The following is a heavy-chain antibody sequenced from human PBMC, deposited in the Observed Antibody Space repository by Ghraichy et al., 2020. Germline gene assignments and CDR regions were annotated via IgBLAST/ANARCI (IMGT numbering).Heavy chain of an antibody. D-gene: IGHD3-10*01. V-gene: IGHV3-23*01. CDR1: GFTFSSYA. Sequence: GGSLRLSCAASGFTFSSYAMSWVRQAPGKGLEWVSAISGSGGSTYHADSVKGRFTISRDNSKNTLYLQMNSLRAEDTAVYYCAKVALTSGSYSASFFDYWGQGTLVTVSS. J-gene: IGHJ4*02. CDR2: ISGSGGST. CDR3: AKVALTSGSYSASFFDY.